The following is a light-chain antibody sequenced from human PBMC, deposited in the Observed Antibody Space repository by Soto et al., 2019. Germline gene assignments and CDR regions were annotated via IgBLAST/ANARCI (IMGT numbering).Light chain of an antibody. CDR2: GAS. J-gene: IGKJ4*01. CDR1: QSVSRSY. Sequence: EIVLTQSPGTLSLSPGERATLSCRASQSVSRSYLGWYQQKTRQTATHLIYGASTRATGIPDRLSGGGSGTDFTLTISRLEPEDFAVYYCQQFSSYPLTFGGGTKVDIK. CDR3: QQFSSYPLT. V-gene: IGKV3-20*01.